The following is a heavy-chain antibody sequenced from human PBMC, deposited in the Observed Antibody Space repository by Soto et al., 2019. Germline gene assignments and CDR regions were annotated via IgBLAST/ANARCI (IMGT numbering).Heavy chain of an antibody. V-gene: IGHV3-48*02. CDR1: GFTFNSYS. CDR3: ERPSSGWENGFDP. J-gene: IGHJ5*02. CDR2: ISSSSTTK. Sequence: EVQLVESGGGLVQPGGSLRLSCAASGFTFNSYSMNWVRQAPGKGLEWVSYISSSSTTKYYTDSVKGRFTISRDNAKNSLYLQMNSLRDDDTAVYYCERPSSGWENGFDPWGQGTLVTVSS. D-gene: IGHD6-19*01.